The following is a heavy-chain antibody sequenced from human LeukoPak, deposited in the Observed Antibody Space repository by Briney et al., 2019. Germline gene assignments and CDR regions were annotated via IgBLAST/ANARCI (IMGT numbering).Heavy chain of an antibody. CDR3: ARRRRIAGVGTDALDI. V-gene: IGHV4-59*08. CDR1: SGSSTSYY. J-gene: IGHJ3*02. Sequence: ASETLTLTSTVSSGSSTSYYWTWIRQPPGKGLEWIGYIYNSESTNYNPSLKSRVTISVDTSKNQFSLKLTSVTAADTAMYYCARRRRIAGVGTDALDIWGQGTMVTVSS. CDR2: IYNSEST. D-gene: IGHD6-13*01.